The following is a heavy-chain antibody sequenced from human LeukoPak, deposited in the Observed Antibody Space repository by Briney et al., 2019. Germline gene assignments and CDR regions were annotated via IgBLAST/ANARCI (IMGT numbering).Heavy chain of an antibody. CDR2: INYNGRDK. V-gene: IGHV3-30*02. D-gene: IGHD2/OR15-2a*01. CDR1: GFTFSSFG. J-gene: IGHJ4*02. CDR3: AKDSPTYYADS. Sequence: GGSLRLSCAASGFTFSSFGTHWVRQAPGKGLEWVSFINYNGRDKYYADSVKGRFTISRDSSKNTLSLQMNSLRAEDTAVYFCAKDSPTYYADSWGQGTLVTVSS.